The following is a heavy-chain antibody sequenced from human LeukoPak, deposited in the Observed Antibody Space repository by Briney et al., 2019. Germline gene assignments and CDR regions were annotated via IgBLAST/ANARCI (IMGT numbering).Heavy chain of an antibody. D-gene: IGHD3-10*01. CDR2: ISAYNGNT. J-gene: IGHJ4*02. CDR1: GYTFTSYG. Sequence: GASVKVSCKASGYTFTSYGISWVRQAPGQGLEWMGWISAYNGNTNYAQKLQDRVTMTTDTSTSTAYMELRSLRSDDTAVYYCARHYFYDSGSYPDYWGQGTLVTVSS. CDR3: ARHYFYDSGSYPDY. V-gene: IGHV1-18*01.